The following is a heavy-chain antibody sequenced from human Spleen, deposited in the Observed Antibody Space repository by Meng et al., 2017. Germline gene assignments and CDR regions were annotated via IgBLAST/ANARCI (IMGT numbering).Heavy chain of an antibody. CDR1: GGSVSSGSYY. D-gene: IGHD3-22*01. CDR3: ARDDSSGYYSY. Sequence: HAPLQESGPGLVETLWTLSLTCTVFGGSVSSGSYYWSWFRQPPGKGLEWIGYIYYSGSTNYNPSLKSRVPISVDTSKNQFSLKLSSVTAADTAVYYCARDDSSGYYSYWGQGTLVTVSS. CDR2: IYYSGST. V-gene: IGHV4-61*01. J-gene: IGHJ4*02.